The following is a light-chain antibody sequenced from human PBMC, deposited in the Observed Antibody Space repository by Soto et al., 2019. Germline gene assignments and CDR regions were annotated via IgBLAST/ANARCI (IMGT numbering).Light chain of an antibody. CDR2: AAS. Sequence: DIQMTQSPSSLSASVGDRVTITCRASQSISSYVNWYQQKPGKAPRLLMSAASTLQSGVLSRFSGGGSGIDFTLTISTLQPEDCATYYCQQSFKSPLALGQGTRLVIE. CDR3: QQSFKSPLA. V-gene: IGKV1-39*01. J-gene: IGKJ5*01. CDR1: QSISSY.